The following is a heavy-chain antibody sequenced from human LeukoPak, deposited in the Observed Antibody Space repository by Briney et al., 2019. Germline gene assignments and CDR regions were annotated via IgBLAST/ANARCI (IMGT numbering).Heavy chain of an antibody. J-gene: IGHJ4*02. CDR3: ARDFVLATVYYFDY. V-gene: IGHV4-38-2*02. Sequence: SETLSLTCTVSGYSISSGYFWGWIRQPPGKGLEWIGSFYHSGITYYNPSLKSRVTISVEMSKNQFSLQLNSVTPEDTAVYYCARDFVLATVYYFDYWGQGTLVTVSS. CDR1: GYSISSGYF. CDR2: FYHSGIT. D-gene: IGHD2-8*02.